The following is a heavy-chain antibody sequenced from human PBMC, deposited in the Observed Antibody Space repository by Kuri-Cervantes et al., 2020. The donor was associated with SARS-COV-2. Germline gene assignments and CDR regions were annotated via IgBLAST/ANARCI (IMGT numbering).Heavy chain of an antibody. CDR1: GFTFSTYG. Sequence: GGSLRLSCAASGFTFSTYGLHWVRQAPGKGLEWVAVISYDGSNKYYADSAKGRFTISRDNSKNTLYLQMNSLRAEDTAVYYCARGGGYDFWSGFDYWGQGTLVTVSS. CDR3: ARGGGYDFWSGFDY. J-gene: IGHJ4*02. V-gene: IGHV3-30*03. D-gene: IGHD3-3*01. CDR2: ISYDGSNK.